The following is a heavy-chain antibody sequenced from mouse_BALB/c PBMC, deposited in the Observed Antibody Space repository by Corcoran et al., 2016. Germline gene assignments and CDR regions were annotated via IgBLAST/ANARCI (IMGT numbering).Heavy chain of an antibody. CDR1: GFNIKDTY. CDR3: ASYYGSGGPFAY. D-gene: IGHD1-1*01. V-gene: IGHV14-3*02. J-gene: IGHJ3*01. Sequence: EVQLQQSGAELVKPGASVKLSCTASGFNIKDTYMHWVKQRPEQGLEWIGRIDPANGNTKYDPKFQGKATITADTSSNTAYMQLSSLTSEDSAVYYCASYYGSGGPFAYWGQGTLVTVSA. CDR2: IDPANGNT.